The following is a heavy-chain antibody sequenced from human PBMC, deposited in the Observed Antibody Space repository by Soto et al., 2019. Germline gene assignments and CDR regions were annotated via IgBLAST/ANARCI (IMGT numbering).Heavy chain of an antibody. D-gene: IGHD3-22*01. Sequence: GGSLGLSSAASGFTLKSYAMSWVRQAPGKGLEWVSGISGSGGTTYYADSVKGRFTISRDNSKNTLYLQMNSLRAEDTAVYYCAKDRTITMIVVPHAFDIWGKGKMVTASS. CDR1: GFTLKSYA. CDR3: AKDRTITMIVVPHAFDI. J-gene: IGHJ3*02. V-gene: IGHV3-23*01. CDR2: ISGSGGTT.